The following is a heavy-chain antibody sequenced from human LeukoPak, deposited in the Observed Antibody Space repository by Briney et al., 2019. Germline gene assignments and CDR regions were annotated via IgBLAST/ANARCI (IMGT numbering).Heavy chain of an antibody. V-gene: IGHV4-59*01. CDR3: ARGSPAPDY. Sequence: SETLSLTCTVSGGSMSSYDWSWIRQPPGKGLEWIGYIHYSGTTHYNPSLEGRVTISVDTSKNQFSLKLSSVTAADTAVYYCARGSPAPDYWGKGTLVTVSS. D-gene: IGHD1-26*01. CDR1: GGSMSSYD. J-gene: IGHJ4*02. CDR2: IHYSGTT.